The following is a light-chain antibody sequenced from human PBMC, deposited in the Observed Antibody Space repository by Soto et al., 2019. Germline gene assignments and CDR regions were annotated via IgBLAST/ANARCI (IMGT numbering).Light chain of an antibody. J-gene: IGKJ1*01. Sequence: EIVLTQSPGTLSLSPGERATLSCRASQSVSSSYLAWYQQRPGQAPRLLIYGASSRATGIPDRFSGSGSGTDFTLTISRLEPEEFAVYYCQQYGSLPWTFGQGTKVESK. CDR2: GAS. CDR1: QSVSSSY. CDR3: QQYGSLPWT. V-gene: IGKV3-20*01.